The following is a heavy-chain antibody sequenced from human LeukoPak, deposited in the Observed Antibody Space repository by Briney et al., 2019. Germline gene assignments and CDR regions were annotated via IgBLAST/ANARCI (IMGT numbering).Heavy chain of an antibody. D-gene: IGHD4-17*01. CDR2: IYYSGST. J-gene: IGHJ5*02. V-gene: IGHV4-59*08. Sequence: SETLSLTCTVSGGSISSYYWSWIRQPPGKGLEWIGYIYYSGSTNYNPSLKSRVTISVDTSKNQFSLKLSSVTAADTAVYYCARVAAMYGDEAWGQGTLVTVSS. CDR1: GGSISSYY. CDR3: ARVAAMYGDEA.